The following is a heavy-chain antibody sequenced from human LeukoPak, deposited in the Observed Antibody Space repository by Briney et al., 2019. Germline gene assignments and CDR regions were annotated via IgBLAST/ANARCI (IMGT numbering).Heavy chain of an antibody. CDR1: GFTFSDYY. CDR2: ISSSGSTI. D-gene: IGHD2-15*01. Sequence: GGSLRLSCTASGFTFSDYYMSWIRQAPGKGLEWVSYISSSGSTIYYADSVKGRFTISRDNAKNSLYLQMNSLRAEDTAVYYCARSRPSRYCSGGSCTHHAFDIWGQGTMVTVSS. V-gene: IGHV3-11*04. J-gene: IGHJ3*02. CDR3: ARSRPSRYCSGGSCTHHAFDI.